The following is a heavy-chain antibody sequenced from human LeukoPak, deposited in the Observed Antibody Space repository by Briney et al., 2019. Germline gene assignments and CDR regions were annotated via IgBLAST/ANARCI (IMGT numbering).Heavy chain of an antibody. J-gene: IGHJ6*03. CDR1: GYTFTSYD. CDR2: INPNSGGT. D-gene: IGHD2-21*02. Sequence: ASVKVSCKASGYTFTSYDINWVRQATGQGPEWMGWINPNSGGTNYAQKFQGRVTMTRDTSISTAYMELSRLRSDDTAVYYCARVSCGGDCRGHYYHYYMDVWGKGTTVTISS. CDR3: ARVSCGGDCRGHYYHYYMDV. V-gene: IGHV1-2*02.